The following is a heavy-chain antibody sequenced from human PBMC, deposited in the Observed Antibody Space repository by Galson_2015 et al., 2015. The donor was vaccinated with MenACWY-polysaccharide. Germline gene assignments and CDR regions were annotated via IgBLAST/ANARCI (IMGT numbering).Heavy chain of an antibody. J-gene: IGHJ4*02. Sequence: SLRLSCAASGFILNNYAMTWVRQAPGQGLEWFSSISDSGDTTFYADSVKGRFTISRDNSKSTLYLQMNSLRAEDAAIYYCAKDYSITWDNFFDYWGQGTLVTVSS. CDR2: ISDSGDTT. D-gene: IGHD6-13*01. CDR3: AKDYSITWDNFFDY. V-gene: IGHV3-23*01. CDR1: GFILNNYA.